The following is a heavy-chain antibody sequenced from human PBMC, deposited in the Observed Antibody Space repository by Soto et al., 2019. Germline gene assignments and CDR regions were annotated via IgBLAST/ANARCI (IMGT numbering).Heavy chain of an antibody. V-gene: IGHV4-4*02. CDR3: ERLPLGAATRWFDP. CDR1: GGPISSSHW. D-gene: IGHD6-25*01. Sequence: SETLSLTCAVSGGPISSSHWWSWVRQPPGKGLEWIGQIYHSGSTNYNPSLKSRVTISVDKSKNHFSLKLTSVTAADTALYYCERLPLGAATRWFDPWGQGTRVTVSS. J-gene: IGHJ5*02. CDR2: IYHSGST.